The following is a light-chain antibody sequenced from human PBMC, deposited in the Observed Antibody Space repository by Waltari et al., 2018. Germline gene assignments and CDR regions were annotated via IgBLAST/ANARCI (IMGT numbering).Light chain of an antibody. V-gene: IGLV3-21*04. J-gene: IGLJ2*01. CDR3: QVWDDSGDHPCMV. CDR2: YDS. CDR1: NIGRKT. Sequence: SYVLTQPPSVSLAPGQTARITCGGNNIGRKTVHWYQQKQGQAPVLVIYYDSDRPSGIASLFTFSNSGNTATLLISSVEAGDDSDYYCQVWDDSGDHPCMVFGGGTKLTVL.